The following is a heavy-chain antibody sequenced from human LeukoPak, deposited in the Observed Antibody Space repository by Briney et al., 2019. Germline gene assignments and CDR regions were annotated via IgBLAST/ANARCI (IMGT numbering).Heavy chain of an antibody. CDR3: ARRDLDYSNLHPPYNWFDP. J-gene: IGHJ5*02. D-gene: IGHD4-11*01. Sequence: SETLSLTCAVYGGSFSGYYWSWIRQLPGKGLEWIGEINHSGSTNYNPSLKSRVTISVDTSKNQFSLKLSSVTAADTAVYYCARRDLDYSNLHPPYNWFDPWGQGTLVTVSS. CDR2: INHSGST. CDR1: GGSFSGYY. V-gene: IGHV4-34*01.